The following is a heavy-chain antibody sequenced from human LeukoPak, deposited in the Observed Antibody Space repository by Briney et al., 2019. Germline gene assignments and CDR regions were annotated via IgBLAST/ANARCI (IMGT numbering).Heavy chain of an antibody. D-gene: IGHD2-15*01. V-gene: IGHV4-39*01. CDR3: ARGGVKWSYDY. CDR2: LYYDGRT. CDR1: GGSISSSNYY. Sequence: SETLSLTCTVFGGSISSSNYYWAWFRQPPGKGLDWIGSLYYDGRTYYNPSLESRLTISVDTSNNQFSLKLTSVTATDTAVYYCARGGVKWSYDYWGQGALVTVSS. J-gene: IGHJ4*02.